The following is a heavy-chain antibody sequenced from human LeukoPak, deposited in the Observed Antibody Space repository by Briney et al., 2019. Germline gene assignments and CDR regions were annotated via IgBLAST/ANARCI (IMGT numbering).Heavy chain of an antibody. CDR3: AKEGSGYALDY. V-gene: IGHV3-30*18. J-gene: IGHJ4*02. CDR2: ISYDGSNK. D-gene: IGHD5-12*01. CDR1: GFTFSSYG. Sequence: GGSLRLSCAASGFTFSSYGMHWVRQAPGKGLEWVAVISYDGSNKYYADSVKGRFTISRDNSKNTLYLQMNSLRAEDTAVYYCAKEGSGYALDYWGQGTLVTVSS.